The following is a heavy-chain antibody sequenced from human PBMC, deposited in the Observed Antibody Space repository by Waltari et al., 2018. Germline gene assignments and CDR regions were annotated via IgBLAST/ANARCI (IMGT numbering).Heavy chain of an antibody. J-gene: IGHJ4*02. CDR3: AKVAGIAAAEFHFDF. CDR1: GFTFVTSD. Sequence: EVQLLESGGGLVQPGGSLRLSCAASGFTFVTSDMPWVRQAPGKGLVGGSTLMGPALPAFAANAWKGRFSISRDNSRKALYLQINGLTADDTAVYYCAKVAGIAAAEFHFDFWGRGTLVTVSS. V-gene: IGHV3-23*01. CDR2: LMGPALPA. D-gene: IGHD6-13*01.